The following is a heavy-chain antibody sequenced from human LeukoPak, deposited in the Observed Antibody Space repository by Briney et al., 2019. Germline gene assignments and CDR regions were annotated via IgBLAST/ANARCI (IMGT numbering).Heavy chain of an antibody. V-gene: IGHV5-51*01. CDR2: IYPGDSDT. D-gene: IGHD2-15*01. CDR3: ARPSDWNSGYCSGGSCSPHY. CDR1: GYTFQTYW. J-gene: IGHJ4*02. Sequence: GESLKISCKASGYTFQTYWIGWVRQLPGKGPEWMGIIYPGDSDTRYSPSFQDQVIFSVDKSITTAYLQWTSLRASDTATYYCARPSDWNSGYCSGGSCSPHYWGQGTLVTVSS.